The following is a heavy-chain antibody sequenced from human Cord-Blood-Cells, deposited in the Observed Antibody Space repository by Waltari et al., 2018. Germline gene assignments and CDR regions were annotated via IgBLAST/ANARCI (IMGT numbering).Heavy chain of an antibody. V-gene: IGHV3-30*18. CDR3: AKDLFLDYSNYYYYYGMDV. Sequence: QVQLVESGGGVVQPGRSLRLSCAASGFTFSSYGMHWVRQAPAKGLGWVAVISYDGSNKYYADSVKGRFTISRDNSKNTLYLQMNSLRAEDTAVYYCAKDLFLDYSNYYYYYGMDVWGQGTTVTVSS. D-gene: IGHD4-4*01. J-gene: IGHJ6*02. CDR2: ISYDGSNK. CDR1: GFTFSSYG.